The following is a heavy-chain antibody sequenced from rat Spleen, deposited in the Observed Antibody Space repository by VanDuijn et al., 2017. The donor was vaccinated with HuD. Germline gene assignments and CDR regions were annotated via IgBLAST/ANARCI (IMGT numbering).Heavy chain of an antibody. CDR2: IWGDGST. Sequence: QVQLKESGPGLVQPSQTLSLTCTVPGFSLSNHGVSWVRQPPGKGLEWMGGIWGDGSTNYNSALKSRLSISRDTSKSQVFLKMNSLQTEDTAIYFGTSPFRWFAYWGQGTLVTVSS. J-gene: IGHJ3*01. CDR3: TSPFRWFAY. CDR1: GFSLSNHG. V-gene: IGHV2-13*01.